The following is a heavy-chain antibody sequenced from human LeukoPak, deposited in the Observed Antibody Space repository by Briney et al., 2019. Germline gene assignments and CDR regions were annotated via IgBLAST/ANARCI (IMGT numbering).Heavy chain of an antibody. Sequence: GGTLRLSCAASGFTFSSYGMSWVRQAPGKGLEWVSAISGSGGSTYYADSVKGRFTISRDNSKNTLYLQMNSLRAEDTAVYYCARPYYDSSGYTLYYFDYWGQGTLVTVSS. J-gene: IGHJ4*02. D-gene: IGHD3-22*01. CDR2: ISGSGGST. V-gene: IGHV3-23*01. CDR1: GFTFSSYG. CDR3: ARPYYDSSGYTLYYFDY.